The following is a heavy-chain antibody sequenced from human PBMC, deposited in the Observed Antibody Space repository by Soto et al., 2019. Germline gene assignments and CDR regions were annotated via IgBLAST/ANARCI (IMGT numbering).Heavy chain of an antibody. V-gene: IGHV4-31*03. Sequence: SETLSLTCTVSGGSISSGGYYWSWIRQHPGKDLEWIGYIYYSGSTYYNPSLKSRVTISVDTSKNQFSLKLSSVTAADTAVYYCAREPLYYYDSSGPKDAFDIWGQGTMVTVSS. D-gene: IGHD3-22*01. CDR3: AREPLYYYDSSGPKDAFDI. CDR1: GGSISSGGYY. CDR2: IYYSGST. J-gene: IGHJ3*02.